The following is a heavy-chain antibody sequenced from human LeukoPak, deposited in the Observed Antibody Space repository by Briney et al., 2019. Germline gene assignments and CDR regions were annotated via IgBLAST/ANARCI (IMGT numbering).Heavy chain of an antibody. Sequence: ASVKVSCKASGYTFTSYGISWVRQAPGQGLEWMGWISAYNGNTNYAQKLQGWVTMTRDTSISTAYMELSRLRSDDTAVYYCARMGAGGSGSYSAKGFDPWGQGTLVTVSS. V-gene: IGHV1-18*01. J-gene: IGHJ5*02. CDR3: ARMGAGGSGSYSAKGFDP. D-gene: IGHD3-10*01. CDR1: GYTFTSYG. CDR2: ISAYNGNT.